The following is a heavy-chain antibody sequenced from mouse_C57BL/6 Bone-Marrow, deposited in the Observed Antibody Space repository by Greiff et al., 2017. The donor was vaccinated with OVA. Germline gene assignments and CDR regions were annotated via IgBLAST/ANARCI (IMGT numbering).Heavy chain of an antibody. D-gene: IGHD2-2*01. J-gene: IGHJ4*01. V-gene: IGHV1-18*01. CDR2: INPNNGGT. CDR1: GYTFTDYN. Sequence: EVQLQQSGPELVKPGASVKIPCKASGYTFTDYNMDWVKQSHGKSLEWIGDINPNNGGTIYNQKFKGKATLTVDKSSSTAYMELRSLTSEDTAVYYCARLKMVTKDYAMDYWGQGTSVTVSS. CDR3: ARLKMVTKDYAMDY.